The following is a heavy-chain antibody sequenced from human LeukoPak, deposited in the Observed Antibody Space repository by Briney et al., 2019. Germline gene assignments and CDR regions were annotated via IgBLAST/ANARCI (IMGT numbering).Heavy chain of an antibody. CDR3: ARWRPIDAFDI. D-gene: IGHD3-3*01. CDR1: GFTVSRNY. J-gene: IGHJ3*02. Sequence: PGGSLRLSCAASGFTVSRNYMNWVRQAPGKGLEWVSLLSSTGNTSYADSVKGRFTIPRHNSKNTLYLQVNSLRPEDTAMYYCARWRPIDAFDIWGQGTMVIVSS. CDR2: LSSTGNT. V-gene: IGHV3-53*04.